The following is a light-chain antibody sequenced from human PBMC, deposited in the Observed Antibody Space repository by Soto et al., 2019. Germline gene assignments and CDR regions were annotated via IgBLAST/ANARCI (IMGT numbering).Light chain of an antibody. Sequence: HSALTQPRSLSGSLGQLVAISRTGTTSDVGGYDYVSWYQQHPGKAPELIIFDVTKRPSGVPDRFSGSKSGNTASLTISGLQAEDEADYFCCSYADDFCVFGSGTKVTVL. CDR3: CSYADDFCV. V-gene: IGLV2-11*01. J-gene: IGLJ1*01. CDR1: TSDVGGYDY. CDR2: DVT.